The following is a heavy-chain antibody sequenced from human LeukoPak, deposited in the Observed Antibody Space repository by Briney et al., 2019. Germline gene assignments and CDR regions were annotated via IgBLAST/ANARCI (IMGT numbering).Heavy chain of an antibody. CDR1: GGTFSSYA. V-gene: IGHV1-69*13. CDR2: IIPIFGTA. Sequence: SVKVSCKASGGTFSSYAISWVRQAPGQGLGWMGGIIPIFGTANYAQKFQGRVTITADESTSTAYMELSSLRSEDTAVYYCARHWELVPYYMDVWGKGTTVTISS. CDR3: ARHWELVPYYMDV. J-gene: IGHJ6*03. D-gene: IGHD1-26*01.